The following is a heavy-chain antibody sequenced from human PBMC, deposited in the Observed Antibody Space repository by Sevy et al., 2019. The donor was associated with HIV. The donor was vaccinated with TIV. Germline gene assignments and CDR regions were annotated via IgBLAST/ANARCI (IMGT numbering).Heavy chain of an antibody. CDR2: INHSGST. CDR1: GGSFSGYY. Sequence: SETLSLTCAVYGGSFSGYYWSWIRQPPGKGLEWIGEINHSGSTNYNPSLKSRVTISVDTSKNQFSLKLSSVTAADTAVYYWAGGDLTGTFDYWGQGTLVTVSS. D-gene: IGHD1-20*01. V-gene: IGHV4-34*01. J-gene: IGHJ4*02. CDR3: AGGDLTGTFDY.